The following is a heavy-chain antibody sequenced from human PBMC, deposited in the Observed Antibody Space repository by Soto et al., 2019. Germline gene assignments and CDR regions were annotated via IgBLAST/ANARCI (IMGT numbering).Heavy chain of an antibody. D-gene: IGHD3-10*01. CDR1: GFTFTRYG. V-gene: IGHV3-30*18. CDR3: AKEVQSTYGWPFDY. Sequence: GGSLRRSCAAAGFTFTRYGMHGIRQAPGKWPEWVAVISYDGSIKKYGNSVNGRFTISRDNSNNTVYLQMTSLRGDDTAVYYCAKEVQSTYGWPFDYWGQGTLVTVSS. CDR2: ISYDGSIK. J-gene: IGHJ4*02.